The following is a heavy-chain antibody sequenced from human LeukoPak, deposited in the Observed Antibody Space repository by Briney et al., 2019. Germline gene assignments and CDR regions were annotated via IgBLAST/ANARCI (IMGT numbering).Heavy chain of an antibody. J-gene: IGHJ4*02. V-gene: IGHV3-30*02. CDR2: IRYDGSNK. CDR1: GFTFSSYG. CDR3: AKGFIVVVPAAFDD. D-gene: IGHD2-2*01. Sequence: GGSLRLSCAASGFTFSSYGMHWVRQAPGKGLEWVAFIRYDGSNKYYAGSVKGRFTISRDNSKNTLYLQMNSLRAEDTAVYYCAKGFIVVVPAAFDDWGQGTLVTVSS.